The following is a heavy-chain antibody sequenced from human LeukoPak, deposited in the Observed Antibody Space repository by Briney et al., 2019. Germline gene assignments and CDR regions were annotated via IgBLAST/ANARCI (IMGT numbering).Heavy chain of an antibody. J-gene: IGHJ4*02. D-gene: IGHD1-1*01. CDR3: ATRKLGNDY. Sequence: PSETLSLTCTVSGGSISSSYYWGWIRQPPGKGLEWIGNFYYSGSTYYNPSLKSRVTISVDTSKNQFSLKLSSVTAADTAVYYCATRKLGNDYWGQGTLVTVSS. CDR1: GGSISSSYY. CDR2: FYYSGST. V-gene: IGHV4-39*07.